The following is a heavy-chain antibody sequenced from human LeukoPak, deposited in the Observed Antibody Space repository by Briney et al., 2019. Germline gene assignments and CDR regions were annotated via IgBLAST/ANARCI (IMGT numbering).Heavy chain of an antibody. CDR3: ARDRILYYYDRSSRPYYYYMDV. CDR2: IKQDGSEK. D-gene: IGHD3-22*01. V-gene: IGHV3-7*01. CDR1: GFTFSSYW. Sequence: GGSLRLSCAASGFTFSSYWMSWVRQAPGKGLEWVANIKQDGSEKYYVDSVKGRFTISRDNAKNSLYLQMNSLRAEDTAVYYCARDRILYYYDRSSRPYYYYMDVWGKGTTVTISS. J-gene: IGHJ6*03.